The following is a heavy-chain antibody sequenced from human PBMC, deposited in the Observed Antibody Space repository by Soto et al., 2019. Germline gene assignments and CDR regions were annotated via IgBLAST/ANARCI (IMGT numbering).Heavy chain of an antibody. D-gene: IGHD2-2*01. J-gene: IGHJ6*03. CDR2: MNPNSGNT. Sequence: ASVKVSCKASGYTFTSYDINWVRQATGQGLEWMGWMNPNSGNTGYAQKFQGRVTMTRNTSISTAYMELSSLRSEDTAVYYCARTLGYCSSTSCYRSANYYYMDVWGKGTTVTVSS. CDR1: GYTFTSYD. V-gene: IGHV1-8*01. CDR3: ARTLGYCSSTSCYRSANYYYMDV.